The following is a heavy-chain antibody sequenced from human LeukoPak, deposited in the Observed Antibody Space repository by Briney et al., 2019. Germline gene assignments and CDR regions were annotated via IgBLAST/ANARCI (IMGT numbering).Heavy chain of an antibody. D-gene: IGHD1-26*01. CDR3: AGDRGSYADFDH. J-gene: IGHJ4*02. V-gene: IGHV3-74*01. Sequence: PGGSLRLSCAASGFTFSSYWMHWVRQAPGKGLVWVSRINNDGSITTYADSVRGRVTISRDNAKNTLYLQMSSLRAEDTAVYYCAGDRGSYADFDHWGQGTLVTVSS. CDR2: INNDGSIT. CDR1: GFTFSSYW.